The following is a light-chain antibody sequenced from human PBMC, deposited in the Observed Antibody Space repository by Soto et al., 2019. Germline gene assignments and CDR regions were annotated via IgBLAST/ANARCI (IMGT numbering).Light chain of an antibody. V-gene: IGLV2-8*01. CDR1: SSDVGGYNY. Sequence: QSVLTQPPSASGSPGQSVTISCTGTSSDVGGYNYVSWYQQHPGKAPKLMIYEVSKRPSGVPDRFSGSKSGNTASLAFAGLQAEDEADYYCQSYDSSLSAYVFGTGTKVTVL. J-gene: IGLJ1*01. CDR3: QSYDSSLSAYV. CDR2: EVS.